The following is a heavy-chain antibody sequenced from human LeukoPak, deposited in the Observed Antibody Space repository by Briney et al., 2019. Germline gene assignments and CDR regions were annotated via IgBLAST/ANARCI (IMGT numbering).Heavy chain of an antibody. Sequence: ESLRHSCAPSGFTFSGSAMHWVRPASRKGLAWVGRIRIKANNYATAYAASVKGRFTISRDDSKNTAYLQMNSLKTEDTAVYYCTSAYYYDSGSYYAFAYWGQGTLVTVSS. D-gene: IGHD3-22*01. J-gene: IGHJ4*02. CDR2: IRIKANNYAT. CDR3: TSAYYYDSGSYYAFAY. V-gene: IGHV3-73*01. CDR1: GFTFSGSA.